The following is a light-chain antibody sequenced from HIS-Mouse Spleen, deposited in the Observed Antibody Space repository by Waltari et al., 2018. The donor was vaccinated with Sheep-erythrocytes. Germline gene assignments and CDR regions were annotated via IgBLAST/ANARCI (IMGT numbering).Light chain of an antibody. V-gene: IGLV3-10*01. J-gene: IGLJ3*02. CDR1: ALPKKY. CDR3: YSTDSSGNHWV. CDR2: EDS. Sequence: SYELTQPPSVSVPPGQTARITCSGDALPKKYTYCYQQKSGQAPVLVIYEDSKRPSGIPERFSGSSSGTMATLTISGAQVEDDADYYCYSTDSSGNHWVFGGGTKLTVL.